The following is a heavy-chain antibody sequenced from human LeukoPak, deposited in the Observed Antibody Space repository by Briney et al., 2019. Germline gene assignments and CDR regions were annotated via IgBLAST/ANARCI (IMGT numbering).Heavy chain of an antibody. CDR1: GFTLSSYW. CDR3: ARARFETTVTALIRKKNYYYYYMDV. CDR2: IKEDGGEK. J-gene: IGHJ6*03. Sequence: GSLRLSCAASGFTLSSYWMSWVRQAPGKGLEWVANIKEDGGEKYYVDSVKGRFTISRDNARNSLYLQMNSLRVEDTAVYYCARARFETTVTALIRKKNYYYYYMDVWGKGTTVTVSS. V-gene: IGHV3-7*01. D-gene: IGHD4-17*01.